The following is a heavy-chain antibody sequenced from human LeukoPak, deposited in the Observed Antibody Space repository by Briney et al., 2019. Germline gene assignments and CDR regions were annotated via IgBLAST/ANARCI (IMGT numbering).Heavy chain of an antibody. Sequence: SETLSLTCTVSGGSISSSSYYWGWIRQPPGKGLEWIGSIYYSGSTYYNPSLKSRVTISVDTSKNQLSLKLSSVTAADTAVYYCARDPVDSGHFDYWGQGTLVTVSP. J-gene: IGHJ4*02. CDR2: IYYSGST. CDR3: ARDPVDSGHFDY. V-gene: IGHV4-39*07. D-gene: IGHD1-14*01. CDR1: GGSISSSSYY.